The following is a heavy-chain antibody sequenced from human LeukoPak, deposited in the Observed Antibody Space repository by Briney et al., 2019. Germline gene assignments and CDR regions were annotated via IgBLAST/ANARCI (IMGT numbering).Heavy chain of an antibody. CDR3: AKDKGGSYYYYYMDV. D-gene: IGHD2-15*01. Sequence: GGSLRLSCAASGFTFSTYSMNWVRQAPGKGLEWVSYISGSSDTIYYADSVKGRFTISRDNSKNTLYLQMNSLRAEDTAVYYCAKDKGGSYYYYYMDVWGKGTTVTASS. CDR1: GFTFSTYS. J-gene: IGHJ6*03. V-gene: IGHV3-48*01. CDR2: ISGSSDTI.